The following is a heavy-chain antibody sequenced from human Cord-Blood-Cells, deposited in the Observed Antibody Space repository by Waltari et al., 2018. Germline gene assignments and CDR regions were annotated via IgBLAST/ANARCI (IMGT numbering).Heavy chain of an antibody. Sequence: EVQLVESGGGLVQPGRSLRLSCAASGCTFDDYAMHWVRQAPGKGLGWVLGISWNSGRIGYADSVKGRFTISRDNAKNSLYLQMNSLRAEYMALYYCAKDVSYRSSWFDYWGQGTLVTVSS. CDR1: GCTFDDYA. CDR3: AKDVSYRSSWFDY. D-gene: IGHD6-13*01. CDR2: ISWNSGRI. J-gene: IGHJ4*02. V-gene: IGHV3-9*03.